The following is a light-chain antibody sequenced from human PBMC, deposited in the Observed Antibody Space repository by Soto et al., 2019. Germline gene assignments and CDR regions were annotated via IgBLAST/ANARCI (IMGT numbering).Light chain of an antibody. V-gene: IGKV3-11*01. CDR2: DAS. CDR3: QQRSKWPLT. Sequence: EIVLTQSPATLSVSPGERATLSCRASQSVNSYLAWLQQKPGQAPRLLIYDASNRATGIPARFSGSGSGTDFTLTISSLEPEDFAVYYCQQRSKWPLTFGGGTKVEIK. J-gene: IGKJ4*01. CDR1: QSVNSY.